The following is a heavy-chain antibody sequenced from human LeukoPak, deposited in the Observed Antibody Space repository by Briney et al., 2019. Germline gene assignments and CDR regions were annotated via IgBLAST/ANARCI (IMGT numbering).Heavy chain of an antibody. Sequence: GGSLRLSCSASGFTFSSYAMHWVRQAPGKGLEYVSAISSNGGSTCYADSVKGRFTISRDNSKNTLYLQMSSLRAEDTAVYYCVRDGRVGATDFDYWGQGTLVTVSS. D-gene: IGHD1-26*01. V-gene: IGHV3-64D*06. CDR2: ISSNGGST. CDR3: VRDGRVGATDFDY. J-gene: IGHJ4*02. CDR1: GFTFSSYA.